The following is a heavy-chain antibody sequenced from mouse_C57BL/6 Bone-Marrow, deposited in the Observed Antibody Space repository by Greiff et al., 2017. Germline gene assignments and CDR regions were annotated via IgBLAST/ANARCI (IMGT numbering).Heavy chain of an antibody. CDR2: IRLKSDNYAT. CDR1: GFTFSNYW. CDR3: TKAAPDY. D-gene: IGHD6-1*01. J-gene: IGHJ2*01. Sequence: EVMLVESGGGLVQPGGSMKLSCVASGFTFSNYWMNWARQSPEKGLEWVAQIRLKSDNYATHYAESVKGRFTISRDDSKSSVYMQMNHVRAEDTGIYYCTKAAPDYWGQGTTPTVSS. V-gene: IGHV6-3*01.